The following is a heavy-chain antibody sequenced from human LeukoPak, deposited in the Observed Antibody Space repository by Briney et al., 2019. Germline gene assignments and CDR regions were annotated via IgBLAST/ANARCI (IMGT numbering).Heavy chain of an antibody. CDR2: IWYDGTNI. CDR1: GLILSSYG. D-gene: IGHD4-11*01. CDR3: ARDAGGAFGNYVNYFDY. Sequence: GGSLRLSCAASGLILSSYGIHWVRQAPGKGLEWVAVIWYDGTNIYYGDSVKGRFSISRDNSKNTVYLQMDSLRAEDTAVYYYARDAGGAFGNYVNYFDYWGQGTLVTVSS. J-gene: IGHJ4*02. V-gene: IGHV3-33*01.